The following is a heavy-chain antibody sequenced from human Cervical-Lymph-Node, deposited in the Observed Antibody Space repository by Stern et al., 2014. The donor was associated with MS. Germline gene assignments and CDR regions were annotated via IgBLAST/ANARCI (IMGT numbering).Heavy chain of an antibody. D-gene: IGHD1-14*01. J-gene: IGHJ5*02. CDR3: AKNSALGSHRRDTWFDP. Sequence: VQLVQSRGGLVKPGGSLRLSCAASGFTFSSYSMNWVRQAPGQGLEWVSSISSSSGYIYYADSVRDRFTVSRDNAKNSLYLQMSSLRADDTAVYYCAKNSALGSHRRDTWFDPWGQGTLVIVSS. CDR2: ISSSSGYI. CDR1: GFTFSSYS. V-gene: IGHV3-21*01.